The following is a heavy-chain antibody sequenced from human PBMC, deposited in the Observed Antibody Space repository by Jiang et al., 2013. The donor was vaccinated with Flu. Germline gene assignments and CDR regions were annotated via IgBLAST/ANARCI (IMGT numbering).Heavy chain of an antibody. J-gene: IGHJ4*02. V-gene: IGHV1-8*01. CDR2: MNPNSGNT. D-gene: IGHD6-19*01. CDR1: GYTFTSYD. CDR3: ARVNWQWLEFDY. Sequence: QLVESGAEVKKPGASVKVSCKASGYTFTSYDINWVRQATGQGLEWMGWMNPNSGNTGYAQKFQGRVTMTRNTSISTAYMELSSLRSEDTAVYYCARVNWQWLEFDYWGQGTLVTVSS.